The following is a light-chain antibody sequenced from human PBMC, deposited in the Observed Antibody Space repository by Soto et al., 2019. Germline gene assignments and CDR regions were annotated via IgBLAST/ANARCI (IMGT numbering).Light chain of an antibody. Sequence: DIQMTQSTSSLSAYVGDRVTITCRASQIITMSLNWYQQKPGKVPKLLIYAASSLQSGVPSSCSGSGSGTEFTLTISSLQPEDVATYYCQQSYNHPMYPFGQGTK. V-gene: IGKV1-39*01. CDR2: AAS. CDR3: QQSYNHPMYP. CDR1: QIITMS. J-gene: IGKJ2*01.